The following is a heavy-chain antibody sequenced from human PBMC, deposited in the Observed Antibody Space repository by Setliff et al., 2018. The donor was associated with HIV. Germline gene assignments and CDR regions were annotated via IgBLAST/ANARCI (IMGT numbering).Heavy chain of an antibody. Sequence: PGGSLRLSCAASGFTFSTSCMHWVRRAPGKGLEWVALVWYGGTNINYADSVKGRFTISRDNSRNTVHLQMGSLRVEDTAVYYCAKADDGAAAGPDSWGQGTLVTVSS. V-gene: IGHV3-30*02. CDR3: AKADDGAAAGPDS. J-gene: IGHJ5*01. CDR1: GFTFSTSC. CDR2: VWYGGTNI. D-gene: IGHD6-13*01.